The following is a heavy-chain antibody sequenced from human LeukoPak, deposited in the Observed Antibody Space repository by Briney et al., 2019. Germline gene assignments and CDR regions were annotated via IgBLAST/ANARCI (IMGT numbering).Heavy chain of an antibody. Sequence: PGGSLRLSCAASGFTFSSYWMSWVRQAPGKGLEWVANIKQDGSEKYYVDSVKGRFTISRDNAKNSLYLQMNSLRAEDTAVYYCAKDTDCSSTSCYPYLYYYYGMDVWGQGTTVTVSS. D-gene: IGHD2-2*01. CDR3: AKDTDCSSTSCYPYLYYYYGMDV. J-gene: IGHJ6*02. CDR2: IKQDGSEK. CDR1: GFTFSSYW. V-gene: IGHV3-7*01.